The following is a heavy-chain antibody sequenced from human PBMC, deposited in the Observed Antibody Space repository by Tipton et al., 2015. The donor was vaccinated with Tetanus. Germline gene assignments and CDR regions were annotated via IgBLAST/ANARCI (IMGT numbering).Heavy chain of an antibody. D-gene: IGHD1-26*01. CDR3: ARDGSGFGGSYDY. CDR1: GFTFSSYS. V-gene: IGHV3-48*01. CDR2: ISSSSSTI. Sequence: SLRLSCAASGFTFSSYSMNWVRQAPGKGLEWVSYISSSSSTIYYADSVKGRLTISRDNAKNSLYLQMNSLRAEDTAVYYCARDGSGFGGSYDYWGQGTLVTVSS. J-gene: IGHJ4*02.